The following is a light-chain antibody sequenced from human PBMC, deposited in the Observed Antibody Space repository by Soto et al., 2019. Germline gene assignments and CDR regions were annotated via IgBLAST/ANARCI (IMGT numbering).Light chain of an antibody. J-gene: IGKJ4*01. Sequence: ETVMTQFPATLSVSPGERATLSCRASQYVSTNLAWYQQQPGQPPRLLIYDISNRATGIPARFSGSGSETEFALTITSLQSEDFATYYCQQSYSTPLTFGGGTKVEIK. CDR1: QYVSTN. CDR2: DIS. V-gene: IGKV3D-15*01. CDR3: QQSYSTPLT.